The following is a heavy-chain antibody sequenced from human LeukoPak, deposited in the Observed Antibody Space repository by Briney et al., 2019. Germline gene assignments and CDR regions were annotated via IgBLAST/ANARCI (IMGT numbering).Heavy chain of an antibody. CDR1: GYTFTNYY. V-gene: IGHV1-2*02. CDR3: ARDHGDDAFDI. D-gene: IGHD3-3*01. J-gene: IGHJ3*02. CDR2: INSNRGGT. Sequence: GASVKVSCTASGYTFTNYYIHWLRQAPGQGLEWMGWINSNRGGTNYAQKFQGRVTMTRDTSISTAYMELRSVRSDDTAVYYCARDHGDDAFDIWGPGTMVTVSS.